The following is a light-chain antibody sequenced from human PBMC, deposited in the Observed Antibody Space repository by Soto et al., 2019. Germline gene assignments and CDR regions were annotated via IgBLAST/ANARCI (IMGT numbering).Light chain of an antibody. V-gene: IGLV1-36*01. J-gene: IGLJ1*01. CDR1: SSNIGNNA. CDR2: YDD. Sequence: QSVLTQPPSVSAAPRQRVTISCSGSSSNIGNNAVNWYQQLPGKAPKLLIYYDDLLPSGVSDRFSGSKSGTSASLAISGLQSEDEADYYCAAWDDSLPNYVFGTGTKLTVL. CDR3: AAWDDSLPNYV.